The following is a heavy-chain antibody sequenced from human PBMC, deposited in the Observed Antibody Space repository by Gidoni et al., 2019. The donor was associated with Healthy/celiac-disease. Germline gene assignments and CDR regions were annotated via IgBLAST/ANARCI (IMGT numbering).Heavy chain of an antibody. CDR3: AAESPPSPLSGYYPGPFDY. Sequence: QMQLVQSGPEVKKPGTSVKVSCKASGFTFTSSALQLVRQARGQRLEGIGWIVVGSGNTNYAQKFQERVTITRDMSTSTAYMELSSLRSEDTAVYYCAAESPPSPLSGYYPGPFDYWGQGTLVTVSS. D-gene: IGHD3-22*01. J-gene: IGHJ4*02. CDR2: IVVGSGNT. CDR1: GFTFTSSA. V-gene: IGHV1-58*01.